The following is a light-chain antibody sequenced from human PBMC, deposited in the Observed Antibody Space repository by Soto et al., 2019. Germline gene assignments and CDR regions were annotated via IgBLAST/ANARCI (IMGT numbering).Light chain of an antibody. CDR2: AAS. V-gene: IGKV1-39*01. Sequence: DIQMTQSPSSLSASVGDTVTITCRASQSISVHLNWYQQKGGKVPKLLIYAASNLYSGVPSRFSGSGSETDFALTISSLQPEAFATYYCQQSYITPYTFGQGTRLEIK. J-gene: IGKJ2*01. CDR3: QQSYITPYT. CDR1: QSISVH.